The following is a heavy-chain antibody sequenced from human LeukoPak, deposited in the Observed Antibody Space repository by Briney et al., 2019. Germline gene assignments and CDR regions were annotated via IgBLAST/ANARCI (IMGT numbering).Heavy chain of an antibody. CDR1: GFTFSDYY. CDR3: ATGSIFGVVSYDY. Sequence: PGGSLRLSCAASGFTFSDYYMSWIRQAPGKGLEWVSYISSSGSTIYYADSVKGRFTISRDNAKNSLYLQMNSLRAEDTAVYYCATGSIFGVVSYDYWGQGTLVTVSS. V-gene: IGHV3-11*01. J-gene: IGHJ4*02. CDR2: ISSSGSTI. D-gene: IGHD3-3*01.